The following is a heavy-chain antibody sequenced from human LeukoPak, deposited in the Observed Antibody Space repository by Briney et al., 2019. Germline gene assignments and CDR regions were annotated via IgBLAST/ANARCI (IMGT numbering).Heavy chain of an antibody. CDR1: GGSISNYY. V-gene: IGHV4-59*01. Sequence: PSETLSLTCTVSGGSISNYYWSWIRQPPGKGLEWIGYIYDSGSTNYNPSLKSRVTVSVDTSKNQFFLKLSSVTAADTAVYYCAGGKTHYYDSSGYPNYYFDYWGQGTLVTVSS. J-gene: IGHJ4*02. CDR3: AGGKTHYYDSSGYPNYYFDY. CDR2: IYDSGST. D-gene: IGHD3-22*01.